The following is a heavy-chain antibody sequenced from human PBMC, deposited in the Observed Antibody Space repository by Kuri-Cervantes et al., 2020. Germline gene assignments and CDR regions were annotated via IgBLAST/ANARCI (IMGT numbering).Heavy chain of an antibody. CDR2: IYYSGST. J-gene: IGHJ6*02. V-gene: IGHV4-39*01. CDR1: GGSISSGGYY. Sequence: SETLSLTCTVSGGSISSGGYYWSWIRQHPGKGLEWIGYIYYSGSTYYNPSLKSRVTISVDTSKNQFSLKLSSVTAADTAVYYCATPASGYYSGGYYYGMDVWGQGTTVTVSS. D-gene: IGHD3-22*01. CDR3: ATPASGYYSGGYYYGMDV.